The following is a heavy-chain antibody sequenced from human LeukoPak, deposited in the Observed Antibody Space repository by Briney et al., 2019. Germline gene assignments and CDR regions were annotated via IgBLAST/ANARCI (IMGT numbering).Heavy chain of an antibody. J-gene: IGHJ5*02. V-gene: IGHV3-7*01. D-gene: IGHD2-15*01. CDR3: ARARVPYIVVVVNWFDP. CDR2: IKQDGSEK. Sequence: GGSLRLSCAASGFTFSNYGMHWVRQAPGKGLEWVANIKQDGSEKYYVDSVKGRFTISRDNAKNSLYLQMNSLRAEDTAVYYCARARVPYIVVVVNWFDPWGQGTLVTVSS. CDR1: GFTFSNYG.